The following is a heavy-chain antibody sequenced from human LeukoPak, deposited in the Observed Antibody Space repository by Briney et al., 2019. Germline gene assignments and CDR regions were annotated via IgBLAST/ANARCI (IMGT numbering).Heavy chain of an antibody. J-gene: IGHJ4*02. V-gene: IGHV3-74*01. D-gene: IGHD2-2*01. CDR1: GFTFSTYW. CDR3: AKGGVVGTHYFDY. CDR2: INSDGSIT. Sequence: GGSLRLSCAASGFTFSTYWMHWVRQAPGKGLVWVSRINSDGSITSYPDSVKGRFTISRDNAKNTLYLQMNSLRAEDTAVYYCAKGGVVGTHYFDYWGQGNLVTVSS.